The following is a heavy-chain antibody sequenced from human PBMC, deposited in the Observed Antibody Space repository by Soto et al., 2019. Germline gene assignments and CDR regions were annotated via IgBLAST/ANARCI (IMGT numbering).Heavy chain of an antibody. Sequence: SETLSLTCAVYGGSFSGYYWSWIRQPPGKGLEWIGEINHSGSTNYNPSHKSRVTISVDTSKNQFSLKLSSVTAADTAVYYCARGRGYYYGSGVALGYYFYGMDVWGQGTTVTVSS. J-gene: IGHJ6*02. CDR3: ARGRGYYYGSGVALGYYFYGMDV. V-gene: IGHV4-34*01. CDR2: INHSGST. D-gene: IGHD3-10*01. CDR1: GGSFSGYY.